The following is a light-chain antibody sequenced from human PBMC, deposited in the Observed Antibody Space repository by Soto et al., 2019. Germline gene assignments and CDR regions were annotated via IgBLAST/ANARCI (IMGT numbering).Light chain of an antibody. V-gene: IGKV3-15*01. CDR1: QSVDNN. CDR2: GSF. J-gene: IGKJ4*01. CDR3: QQFSSSPLT. Sequence: EIVMAQSPATLSVSPGESATLSCRASQSVDNNVAWYQQKPGQAPRLLIVGSFARATGIPARFSGSGSGTDFTLTISRLEPEDFAVYFCQQFSSSPLTFGGRTNVDI.